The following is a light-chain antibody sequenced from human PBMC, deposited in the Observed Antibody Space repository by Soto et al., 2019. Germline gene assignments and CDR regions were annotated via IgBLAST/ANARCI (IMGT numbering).Light chain of an antibody. CDR3: QQYSTLPHT. J-gene: IGKJ2*01. CDR2: GVS. V-gene: IGKV3-20*01. CDR1: QSVTNSF. Sequence: ENVLTQSPGTLSVSPGERATLSCRASQSVTNSFFAWYQQKPGQAPRLLIYGVSSRAAGIPDRFSGNGSGTDFTLTISRLEPEDLVVYYCQQYSTLPHTFGQGTKLEVK.